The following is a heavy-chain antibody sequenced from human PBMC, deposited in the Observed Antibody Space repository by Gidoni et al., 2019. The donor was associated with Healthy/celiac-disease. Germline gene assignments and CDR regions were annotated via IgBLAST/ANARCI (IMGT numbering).Heavy chain of an antibody. CDR1: GFTFSSYG. D-gene: IGHD1-26*01. CDR2: ISYDGSNK. J-gene: IGHJ4*02. V-gene: IGHV3-30*18. Sequence: QVQLVESGGGVVQPGRSLRLPCAASGFTFSSYGMHWVRQAPGKGLEWVAVISYDGSNKYYADSVKGRFTISRDNSKNTLYLQMNSLRAEDTAVYYCAKDQRWELLAYWGQGTLVTVSS. CDR3: AKDQRWELLAY.